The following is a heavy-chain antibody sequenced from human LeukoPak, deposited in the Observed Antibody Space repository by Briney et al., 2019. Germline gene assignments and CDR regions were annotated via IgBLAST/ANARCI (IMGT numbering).Heavy chain of an antibody. CDR2: VSAYNGNT. Sequence: ASVKVSCKASGYTFTSYGISWVRQAPGQGLEWMGWVSAYNGNTNYAQKLQGRVTMITDTATSTAYMELRSLRSDDTAVYYCAREEPPYYYDSSGYYYYWGQGTLVTVSS. CDR3: AREEPPYYYDSSGYYYY. J-gene: IGHJ4*02. CDR1: GYTFTSYG. D-gene: IGHD3-22*01. V-gene: IGHV1-18*01.